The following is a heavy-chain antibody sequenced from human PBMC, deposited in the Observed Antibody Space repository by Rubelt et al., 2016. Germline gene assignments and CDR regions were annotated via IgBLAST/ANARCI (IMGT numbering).Heavy chain of an antibody. CDR3: ATTSRPAEYDFGFDL. D-gene: IGHD3-3*01. CDR1: GGSISSDKW. V-gene: IGHV4-4*02. J-gene: IGHJ4*02. Sequence: QVQLQESGPGLVKPSGTLSLTCAVSGGSISSDKWWSWVRQPPGKGLEWIGEIYHSGNTNYNPSLKCSVTVSVDKYHNLFSLRLKSVTAADTAVYYCATTSRPAEYDFGFDLWSQGTLVTVSS. CDR2: IYHSGNT.